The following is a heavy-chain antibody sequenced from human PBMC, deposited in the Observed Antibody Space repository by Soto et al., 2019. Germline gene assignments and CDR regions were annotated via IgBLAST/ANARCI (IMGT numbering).Heavy chain of an antibody. J-gene: IGHJ4*02. CDR2: IWYDGSNK. Sequence: PGGSLRLSCAASGFTFSSYGMHWVRQAPGKGLEWVAVIWYDGSNKYYADSVKGRFTISRDNSKNTLYLQMISLRAEDTAVYYCARDVAVAGTGVDYWGQGTLVTVSS. CDR1: GFTFSSYG. CDR3: ARDVAVAGTGVDY. V-gene: IGHV3-33*01. D-gene: IGHD6-13*01.